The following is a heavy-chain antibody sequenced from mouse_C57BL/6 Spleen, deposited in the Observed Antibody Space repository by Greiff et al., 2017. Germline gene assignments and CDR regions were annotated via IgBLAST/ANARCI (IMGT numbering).Heavy chain of an antibody. CDR1: GYTFTSYW. Sequence: QVQLQQPGAELVKPGASVKMSCKASGYTFTSYWITWVKQRPGQGLEWIGDIYPGSGSTNYNEKFKSKATLTVDKSSSTAYMQLSSLTSEDSAVYYCARDYCSSFDYWGQGTTLTVSS. CDR3: ARDYCSSFDY. J-gene: IGHJ2*01. D-gene: IGHD1-1*01. CDR2: IYPGSGST. V-gene: IGHV1-55*01.